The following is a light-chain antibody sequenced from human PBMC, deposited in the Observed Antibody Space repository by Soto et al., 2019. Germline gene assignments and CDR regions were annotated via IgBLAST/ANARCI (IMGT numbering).Light chain of an antibody. J-gene: IGLJ1*01. CDR3: SSYTSSSHV. CDR2: EVS. V-gene: IGLV2-14*01. CDR1: SSDVGGYNY. Sequence: QSALTQPASVSGSPGQSITISCTGTSSDVGGYNYVSWYQQHPGKAPKLMIYEVSNRPSGVSNRFSGSKSDNTASLTISGLQAEDEADYYCSSYTSSSHVFGTGTKLTVL.